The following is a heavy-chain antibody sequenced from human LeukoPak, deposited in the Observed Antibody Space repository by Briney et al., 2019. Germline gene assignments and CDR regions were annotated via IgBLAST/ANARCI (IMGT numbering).Heavy chain of an antibody. CDR3: AKSPPRCSGGSCYGY. CDR2: ISGSGGRT. CDR1: GFTFRDYS. J-gene: IGHJ4*02. Sequence: PGGSLRLSCAASGFTFRDYSMSWIRQAPGKGLEWISGISGSGGRTDYADSVKGRFTISRDNSKNTLYLQMSSLRADDTALYYCAKSPPRCSGGSCYGYWGQGTLVTVSS. D-gene: IGHD2-15*01. V-gene: IGHV3-23*01.